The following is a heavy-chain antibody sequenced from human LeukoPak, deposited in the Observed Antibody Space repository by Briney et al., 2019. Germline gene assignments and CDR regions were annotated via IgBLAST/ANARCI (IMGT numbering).Heavy chain of an antibody. CDR1: GYTLTELS. CDR2: FDPEDGET. J-gene: IGHJ3*02. V-gene: IGHV1-24*01. Sequence: ASVKVSCKVSGYTLTELSMHWVRQAPGKGLEWMGGFDPEDGETIYAQKFQGRVTMTEDTSTDTAYMELSSLRSEDTAVYYCARTIAVAGYDAFDIWGQGTMVTVSS. CDR3: ARTIAVAGYDAFDI. D-gene: IGHD6-19*01.